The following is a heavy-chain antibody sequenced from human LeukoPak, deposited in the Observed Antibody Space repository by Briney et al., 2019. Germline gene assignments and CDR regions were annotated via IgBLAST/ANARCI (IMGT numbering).Heavy chain of an antibody. CDR1: GGSISSYY. J-gene: IGHJ4*02. D-gene: IGHD3-3*01. Sequence: PSETLSLTCTISGGSISSYYWSWIRQPPGKGLEWIGYVYYSGITNYNPSLKSRVTISVDTSKNQFSLKLSSVTAADTAVYYCARADFWSGYGYWGQGTLVTVSS. CDR2: VYYSGIT. CDR3: ARADFWSGYGY. V-gene: IGHV4-59*01.